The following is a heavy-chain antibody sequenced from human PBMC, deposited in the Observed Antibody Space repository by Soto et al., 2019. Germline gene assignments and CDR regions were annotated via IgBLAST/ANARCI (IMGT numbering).Heavy chain of an antibody. CDR2: IWYDGSNK. J-gene: IGHJ4*02. CDR3: AREKYLLAEGLAPLYYFDY. V-gene: IGHV3-33*01. D-gene: IGHD3-3*01. CDR1: GFPFSSYV. Sequence: GGSLRLPCVASGFPFSSYVMHWVRQAPGKGLEWVAVIWYDGSNKYYADSVKGRFTISRDNSKNTLYLQMNSLRAEDTAVYYCAREKYLLAEGLAPLYYFDYWGQGTLVTSPQ.